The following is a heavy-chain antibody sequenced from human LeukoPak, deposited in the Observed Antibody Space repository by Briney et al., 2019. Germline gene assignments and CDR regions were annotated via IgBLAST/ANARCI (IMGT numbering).Heavy chain of an antibody. CDR2: IYYSGST. J-gene: IGHJ1*01. CDR1: GGSISSYY. CDR3: ARGPSGYILYFQH. Sequence: SETLSLTCTVSGGSISSYYWSWIRQPPGKGLEWIGYIYYSGSTNYNPSLKSRVTISVDTSKNQFSLKLSSVTAADTAVYYCARGPSGYILYFQHRGQGTVVTVSS. V-gene: IGHV4-59*08. D-gene: IGHD3-22*01.